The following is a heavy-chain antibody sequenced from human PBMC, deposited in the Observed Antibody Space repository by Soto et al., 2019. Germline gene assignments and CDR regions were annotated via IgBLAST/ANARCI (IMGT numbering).Heavy chain of an antibody. D-gene: IGHD3-9*01. V-gene: IGHV5-51*01. CDR1: GHIFSNYW. CDR3: ARGDFDPGHGYDS. J-gene: IGHJ1*01. Sequence: GESMKISCKGPGHIFSNYWIGWVRQTPGKGLEWMGIIFFRDSETKFSPSFQGQVTISVDKSLNTVYLQWSTLKASDSGVYYCARGDFDPGHGYDSRGQGNQVTVSS. CDR2: IFFRDSET.